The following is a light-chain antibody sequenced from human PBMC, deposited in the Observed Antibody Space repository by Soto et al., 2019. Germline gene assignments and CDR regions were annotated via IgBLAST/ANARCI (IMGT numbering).Light chain of an antibody. J-gene: IGLJ2*01. CDR3: GAWDGGLTGGV. CDR1: SSNIGSNY. V-gene: IGLV1-51*02. Sequence: QSVLTQPPSVSAAPGQTVTISCSGSSSNIGSNYVSWYQQLPGTAPKLLIYENYERPSGIPDRFSGSKSGTSATLGITGLQTGDEADYYCGAWDGGLTGGVFGGGTKLTVL. CDR2: ENY.